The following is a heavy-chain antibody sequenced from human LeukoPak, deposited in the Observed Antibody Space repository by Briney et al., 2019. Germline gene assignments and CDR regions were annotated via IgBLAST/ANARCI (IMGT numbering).Heavy chain of an antibody. CDR3: ARDNRRQYYYDSSGYYYLDL. CDR2: IYYSGST. CDR1: GGSISSYY. Sequence: SETLSLTCTVSGGSISSYYWSWIRQPPGKGLEWIGYIYYSGSTNYNPSLRSRVTISVDTSKNQFSLKLSSVTAADTAVYYCARDNRRQYYYDSSGYYYLDLWGRGTLVTVSS. J-gene: IGHJ2*01. D-gene: IGHD3-22*01. V-gene: IGHV4-59*01.